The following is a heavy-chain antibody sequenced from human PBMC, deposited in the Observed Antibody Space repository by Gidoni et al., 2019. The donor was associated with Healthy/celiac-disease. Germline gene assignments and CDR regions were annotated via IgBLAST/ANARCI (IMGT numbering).Heavy chain of an antibody. Sequence: QVQLQQWGAGLLKPSETLSLTCAVYGGSFSGYYWSWIRQPPGKGLEWIGEINHSGSTNYNPSLKSRVTISVDTSKNQFSLKLSSVTAADTAVYYCARGPLYDSSGYIIRGHDAFDIWGQGTMVTVSS. CDR3: ARGPLYDSSGYIIRGHDAFDI. V-gene: IGHV4-34*01. D-gene: IGHD3-22*01. CDR1: GGSFSGYY. CDR2: INHSGST. J-gene: IGHJ3*02.